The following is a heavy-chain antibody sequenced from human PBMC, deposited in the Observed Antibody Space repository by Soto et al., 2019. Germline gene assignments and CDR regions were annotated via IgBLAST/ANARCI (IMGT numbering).Heavy chain of an antibody. CDR1: GFTFSSYG. CDR3: ASSRVVGDDAFDI. J-gene: IGHJ3*02. CDR2: IWYDGSNK. D-gene: IGHD1-26*01. Sequence: QVQLVESGGGVVQPGRSLRLSCAASGFTFSSYGMHWVRQAPGKGLEWVAVIWYDGSNKYYADSVKGRFTISRDNSKNTLYLQMNSLRAEDTAVYYCASSRVVGDDAFDIWGQGTMVTVSS. V-gene: IGHV3-33*01.